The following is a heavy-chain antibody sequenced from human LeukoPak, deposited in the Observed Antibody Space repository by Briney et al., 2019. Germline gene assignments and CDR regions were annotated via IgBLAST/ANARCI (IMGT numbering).Heavy chain of an antibody. CDR1: GYSFTSCW. CDR3: ARLGGVVVVPAAIPTDAFDI. Sequence: GESLKISCKGSGYSFTSCWIGWVRQMPGKGLEWMGIIYPGDSDTRYSPSFQGQVTISADKSISTAYLQWSSLKASDTAMYYCARLGGVVVVPAAIPTDAFDIWGQGTMVTVSS. CDR2: IYPGDSDT. V-gene: IGHV5-51*01. J-gene: IGHJ3*02. D-gene: IGHD2-2*02.